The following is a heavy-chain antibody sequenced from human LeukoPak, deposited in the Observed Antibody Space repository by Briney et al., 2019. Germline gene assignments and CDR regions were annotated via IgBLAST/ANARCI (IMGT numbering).Heavy chain of an antibody. CDR1: GLTFSRYG. Sequence: GGSLRLSCAASGLTFSRYGMHWVRQATGKGREWVAAISYDVRYRYHADSVMGRFTISRDNSKNTVYLQMNSLRGEDTAVYYCARGCSSTSCSLFDYWGQGTLVTVSS. CDR3: ARGCSSTSCSLFDY. J-gene: IGHJ4*02. D-gene: IGHD2-2*01. CDR2: ISYDVRYR. V-gene: IGHV3-30*04.